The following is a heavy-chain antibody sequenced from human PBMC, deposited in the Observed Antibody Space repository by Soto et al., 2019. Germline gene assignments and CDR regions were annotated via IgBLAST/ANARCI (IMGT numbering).Heavy chain of an antibody. J-gene: IGHJ4*02. CDR3: ATDRFCSSTSCLDY. CDR1: GYTLTELS. V-gene: IGHV1-24*01. CDR2: FDPEDGET. Sequence: ASVKVSCKVSGYTLTELSMHWVRQAHGKGLEWMGGFDPEDGETIYAQKFQGRVTMTEDPSTDTAYMEMSSLRSEDTAVYYCATDRFCSSTSCLDYWGQGTLVTVSS. D-gene: IGHD2-2*01.